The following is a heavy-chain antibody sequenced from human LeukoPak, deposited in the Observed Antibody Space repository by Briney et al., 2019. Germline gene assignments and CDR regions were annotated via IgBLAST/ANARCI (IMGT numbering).Heavy chain of an antibody. Sequence: GGSLRLSCTASRFTFSSYWMSWVRQAPGKGLEWVANIKQDGSEKYYVDSVKGRFTISRDNAKNSLYLQMNSLRAEDTAVYYCARDGYYDILTGYQASDAFDIWGQGTMVTVSS. CDR1: RFTFSSYW. J-gene: IGHJ3*02. D-gene: IGHD3-9*01. CDR2: IKQDGSEK. CDR3: ARDGYYDILTGYQASDAFDI. V-gene: IGHV3-7*01.